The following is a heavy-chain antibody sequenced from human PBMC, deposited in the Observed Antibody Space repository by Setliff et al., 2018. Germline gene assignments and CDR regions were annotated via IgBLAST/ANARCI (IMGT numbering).Heavy chain of an antibody. CDR3: ARSVVVVAAIVDY. Sequence: PGGSLRLSCAASGFTFSTYWMSWVRQTPGKGLEWVANINQDGSTPFYVDSVKGRFTISRDNSKNTLYLQMNSLRAEDTAVYYCARSVVVVAAIVDYWGQGTLVTVSS. D-gene: IGHD2-15*01. J-gene: IGHJ4*02. CDR1: GFTFSTYW. CDR2: INQDGSTP. V-gene: IGHV3-7*01.